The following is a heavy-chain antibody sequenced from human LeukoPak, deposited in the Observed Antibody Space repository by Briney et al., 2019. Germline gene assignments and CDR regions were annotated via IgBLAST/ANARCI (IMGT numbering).Heavy chain of an antibody. CDR2: IYYSGST. CDR1: GGSISGSSYY. Sequence: SETLSLTCTVSGGSISGSSYYWGWIRQPPGKGLEWIGSIYYSGSTYYNPSLKSRVTISVDTSKNQFSLKLTSVTAADTAVYYCARSWIQLWLGDLTFDYWGQGTLVTVSS. CDR3: ARSWIQLWLGDLTFDY. D-gene: IGHD5-18*01. J-gene: IGHJ4*02. V-gene: IGHV4-39*01.